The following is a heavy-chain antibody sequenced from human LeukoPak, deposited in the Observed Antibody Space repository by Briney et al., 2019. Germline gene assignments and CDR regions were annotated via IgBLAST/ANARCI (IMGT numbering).Heavy chain of an antibody. V-gene: IGHV3-21*01. CDR1: GFTFSSYS. D-gene: IGHD2-15*01. CDR3: ARDWSVADSYFDY. CDR2: ISSSSSYI. Sequence: GGSLRLSCAASGFTFSSYSMNWVRQAPGKGLEWVSSISSSSSYIYYAGSVKGRFTISRDNAKNSLYLQMNSLRAEDTAVYYCARDWSVADSYFDYWGQGTLVAVSS. J-gene: IGHJ4*02.